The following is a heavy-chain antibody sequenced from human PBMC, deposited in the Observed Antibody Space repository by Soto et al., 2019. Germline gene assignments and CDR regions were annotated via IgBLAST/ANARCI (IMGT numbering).Heavy chain of an antibody. V-gene: IGHV4-59*01. J-gene: IGHJ5*02. CDR2: IYYSGST. CDR3: AGFTVTPNWFDP. D-gene: IGHD4-4*01. CDR1: GGSISSYY. Sequence: SETLSLTCTVSGGSISSYYWSWIRQPPGKGLEWIGYIYYSGSTNYNPSLKSRVTLSVDTSKNQFSLKLSSVTAADTAVYYCAGFTVTPNWFDPWGQGTLVTVSS.